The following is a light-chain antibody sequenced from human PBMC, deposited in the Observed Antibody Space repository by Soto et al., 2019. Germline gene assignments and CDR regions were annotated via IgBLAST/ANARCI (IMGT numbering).Light chain of an antibody. CDR1: QSVSAN. CDR3: QQYDNWPT. J-gene: IGKJ3*01. V-gene: IGKV3-15*01. CDR2: GAT. Sequence: EIVLRGSRAIMSQSPGETATLSCRASQSVSANLAWYQLKPGQAPRLLIYGATTSAAGFPGKFSGSGSGTEFTLTITGLQSEDSAVYYCQQYDNWPTFGPGTKVDIK.